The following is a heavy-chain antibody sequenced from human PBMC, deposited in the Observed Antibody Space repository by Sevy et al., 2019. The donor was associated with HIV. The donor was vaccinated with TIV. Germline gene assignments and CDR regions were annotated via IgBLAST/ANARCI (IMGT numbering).Heavy chain of an antibody. D-gene: IGHD3-22*01. Sequence: GGSLRLSCAASGFTFNNYAMTWGRQAPGKGLEWVSAVSGGGDTTYYADSVKGRFTISRDNSKNTLYLQMNSLRAEDTAVYYCAKGGSTSGYYLNYFDYWGQGTLVTVSS. V-gene: IGHV3-23*01. CDR3: AKGGSTSGYYLNYFDY. CDR2: VSGGGDTT. CDR1: GFTFNNYA. J-gene: IGHJ4*02.